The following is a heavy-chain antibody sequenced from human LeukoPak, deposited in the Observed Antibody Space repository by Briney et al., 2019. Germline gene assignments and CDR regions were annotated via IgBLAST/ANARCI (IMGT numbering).Heavy chain of an antibody. D-gene: IGHD3-10*01. V-gene: IGHV4-30-4*01. CDR3: ARRYMVRGHYPRFDY. J-gene: IGHJ4*02. CDR1: GGSISSGDYY. CDR2: IYYSGST. Sequence: SETLSLTCTVSGGSISSGDYYWSWIRQPPGKGLEWIGYIYYSGSTYYNPSLKSRVTISVDTSKNQFSLKLSSVTAADTAVYYCARRYMVRGHYPRFDYWGQGTLVTVSS.